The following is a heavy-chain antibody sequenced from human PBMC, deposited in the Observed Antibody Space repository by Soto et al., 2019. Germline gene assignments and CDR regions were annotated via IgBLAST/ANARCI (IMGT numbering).Heavy chain of an antibody. Sequence: EVVLLESGGGLVQPGGSLRLSCAASGFTFSSYAMSWVRQGPGKGLEWVSSVSGSGDSTYYADSVKGRFTVSRDNSKNTLYLQMNSLRAEDTAVYYCAKDPTSRVYYYYYYMDVWGKGTTVTVSS. D-gene: IGHD1-26*01. J-gene: IGHJ6*03. CDR1: GFTFSSYA. CDR3: AKDPTSRVYYYYYYMDV. V-gene: IGHV3-23*01. CDR2: VSGSGDST.